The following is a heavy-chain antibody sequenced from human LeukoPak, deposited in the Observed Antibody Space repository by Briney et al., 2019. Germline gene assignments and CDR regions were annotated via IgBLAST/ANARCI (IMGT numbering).Heavy chain of an antibody. CDR2: IWNDGSES. V-gene: IGHV3-33*01. Sequence: GGSLTLSCAPSGFSIRKYGMQWVRQAPGKGLEWVAVIWNDGSESYYAESVQGRFTISRDNPQNTLYLEMNSLRGEDTAVYYCVRDRAHDDHAHRYFDLWGRGTLVTVSS. D-gene: IGHD1-14*01. J-gene: IGHJ2*01. CDR3: VRDRAHDDHAHRYFDL. CDR1: GFSIRKYG.